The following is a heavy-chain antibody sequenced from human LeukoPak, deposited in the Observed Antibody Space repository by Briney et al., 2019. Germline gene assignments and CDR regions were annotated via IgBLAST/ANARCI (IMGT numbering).Heavy chain of an antibody. CDR1: GGTFSSYA. D-gene: IGHD6-13*01. CDR2: IIPIFGTA. Sequence: ASVKVSCEASGGTFSSYAISWVRQAPGQGLEWMGRIIPIFGTANYAQKFQGRVTITTDESTSTAYMELSSLRSEDTAVYYCATNIRSYSSSWGHFDYWGQGTLVTVSS. J-gene: IGHJ4*02. CDR3: ATNIRSYSSSWGHFDY. V-gene: IGHV1-69*05.